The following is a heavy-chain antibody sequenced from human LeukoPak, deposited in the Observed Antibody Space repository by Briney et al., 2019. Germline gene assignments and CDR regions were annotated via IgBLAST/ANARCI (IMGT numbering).Heavy chain of an antibody. J-gene: IGHJ4*02. CDR1: GGSISSSSYY. CDR3: ARGTDEEERWLQSVWGIGEGYYFDY. CDR2: IYYSGST. V-gene: IGHV4-39*07. D-gene: IGHD5-24*01. Sequence: SETLSLTCTVSGGSISSSSYYWGWIRQPPGKGLEWIGSIYYSGSTYYNPSLKSRVTISVDTSKNQFSLKLSSVTAADTAVYYCARGTDEEERWLQSVWGIGEGYYFDYWGQGTLVTVSS.